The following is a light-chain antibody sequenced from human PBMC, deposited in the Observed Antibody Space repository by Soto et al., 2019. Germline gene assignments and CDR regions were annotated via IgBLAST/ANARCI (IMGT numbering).Light chain of an antibody. CDR2: GAS. CDR3: XXXXXWPQT. Sequence: EIVMTQSPATLSVSPGERATLSCRASQSVSSNLAWYQQKPGQAPRLLIYGASTRATGIPARFSGSGSGTEFTLTIXXXQXXXXXXXXXXXXXXWPQTFGQGTKVEIK. CDR1: QSVSSN. J-gene: IGKJ1*01. V-gene: IGKV3-15*01.